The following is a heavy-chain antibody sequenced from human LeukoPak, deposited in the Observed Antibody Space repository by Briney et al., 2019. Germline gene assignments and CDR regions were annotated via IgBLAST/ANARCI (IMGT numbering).Heavy chain of an antibody. CDR3: AKGGEQLTNYYYYYMDV. Sequence: PGGSLRLSCAASGFTFSSYAMSWIRKAPGKGLDWVSAISGSGGRTYYADSVKGRFTISRDNAKNTLYLQMNSLIAEDTAVYYCAKGGEQLTNYYYYYMDVWGKGTTVTVSS. CDR2: ISGSGGRT. D-gene: IGHD6-6*01. V-gene: IGHV3-23*01. CDR1: GFTFSSYA. J-gene: IGHJ6*03.